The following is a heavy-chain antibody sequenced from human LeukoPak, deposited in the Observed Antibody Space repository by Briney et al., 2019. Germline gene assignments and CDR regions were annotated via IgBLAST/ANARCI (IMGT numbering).Heavy chain of an antibody. CDR2: ISESGGGT. Sequence: GGSLRLSCVVSGIRLSNYGMSWVRQAPGKGLEWVSGISESGGGTNYADSVKGRFTISRDNSLNTLYLQMNSLRAEDTAVYFCARRGVVIRVILVGFHKEAFYFDSWGQGALVTVSS. J-gene: IGHJ4*02. CDR3: ARRGVVIRVILVGFHKEAFYFDS. CDR1: GIRLSNYG. D-gene: IGHD3-22*01. V-gene: IGHV3-23*01.